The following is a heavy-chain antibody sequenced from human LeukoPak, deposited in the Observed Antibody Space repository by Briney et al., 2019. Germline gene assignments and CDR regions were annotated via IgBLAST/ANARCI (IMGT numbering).Heavy chain of an antibody. D-gene: IGHD3-3*01. V-gene: IGHV3-30-3*01. CDR1: GFTFSSYA. J-gene: IGHJ4*02. CDR3: ARGDDYDFWSGHRD. Sequence: GGSLRLSCAASGFTFSSYAMHWVRQAPGKGLEWVAVISYDGSNKYYADSVKGRFTISRDNSKNTLYLQMNSLRAEDTAVYYCARGDDYDFWSGHRDWGQGTLVTVSS. CDR2: ISYDGSNK.